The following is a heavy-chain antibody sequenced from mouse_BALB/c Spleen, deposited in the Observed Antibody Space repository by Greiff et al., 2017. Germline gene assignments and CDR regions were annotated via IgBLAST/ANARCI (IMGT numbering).Heavy chain of an antibody. D-gene: IGHD2-1*01. CDR1: GFTFSDYY. CDR3: ARWDGNYLYYFDY. Sequence: EVHLVESGGGLVKPGGSLKLSCAASGFTFSDYYMYWVRQTPEKRLEWVATISDGGSYTYYPDSVKGRFTISRDNAKNNLYLQMSSLKSEDTAMYYCARWDGNYLYYFDYWGQGTTLTVSS. J-gene: IGHJ2*01. CDR2: ISDGGSYT. V-gene: IGHV5-4*02.